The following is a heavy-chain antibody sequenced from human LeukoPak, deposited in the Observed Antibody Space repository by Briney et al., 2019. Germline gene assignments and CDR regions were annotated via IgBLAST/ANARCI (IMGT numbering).Heavy chain of an antibody. CDR3: ARSLGATPPNWFDP. D-gene: IGHD1-26*01. CDR1: GCTFTGYY. V-gene: IGHV1-2*04. Sequence: GASVKVSCKASGCTFTGYYMHWVRQAPGQGLEWMGWINPNSGGTNYAQKFQGWVTMTRDTSISTAYMELSRLRSDDTAVYYCARSLGATPPNWFDPWGQGTLVTVSS. CDR2: INPNSGGT. J-gene: IGHJ5*02.